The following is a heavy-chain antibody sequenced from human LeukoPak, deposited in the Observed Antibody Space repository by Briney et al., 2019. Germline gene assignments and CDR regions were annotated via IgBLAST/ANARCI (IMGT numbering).Heavy chain of an antibody. Sequence: SVKVSCKASGGTFSSYAISWVRQAPGQGLEWMGRIIPILGIANYAQKFQGRVTITADKSTSTAYMELSSLRSEDTAVYYCARPGSDIAAAGTFDYWGQGTLVIVSS. CDR3: ARPGSDIAAAGTFDY. CDR1: GGTFSSYA. V-gene: IGHV1-69*04. J-gene: IGHJ4*02. CDR2: IIPILGIA. D-gene: IGHD6-13*01.